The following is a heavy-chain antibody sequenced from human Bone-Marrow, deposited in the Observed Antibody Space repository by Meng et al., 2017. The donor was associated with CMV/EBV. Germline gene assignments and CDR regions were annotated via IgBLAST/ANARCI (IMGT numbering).Heavy chain of an antibody. Sequence: GESLKTSCAASGFSFSDYSMNWVRQAPGKGLEWVLYISSSSSKIYYADSVKGRFTISRDNAKNSLYLQMNSLRAEDTAVYYCAREDLNYDFWSGYRTATFDIWGQGTMVTVSS. V-gene: IGHV3-48*04. CDR3: AREDLNYDFWSGYRTATFDI. CDR1: GFSFSDYS. D-gene: IGHD3-3*01. CDR2: ISSSSSKI. J-gene: IGHJ3*02.